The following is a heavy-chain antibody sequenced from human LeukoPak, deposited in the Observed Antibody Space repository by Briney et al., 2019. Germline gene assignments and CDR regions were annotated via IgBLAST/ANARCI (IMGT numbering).Heavy chain of an antibody. V-gene: IGHV3-21*01. Sequence: GGSLRLSCAASGFTFSSYSMNWVRQAPGKGLEWXSSISSSSSYIYYADSVKGRFTISRDNAKNSLYLQMNSLRAEDTAVYYCASPGIAAAGTSGYWGQGTLVTVSS. CDR1: GFTFSSYS. CDR2: ISSSSSYI. J-gene: IGHJ4*02. CDR3: ASPGIAAAGTSGY. D-gene: IGHD6-13*01.